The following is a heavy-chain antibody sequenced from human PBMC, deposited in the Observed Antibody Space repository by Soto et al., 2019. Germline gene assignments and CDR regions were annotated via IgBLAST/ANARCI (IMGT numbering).Heavy chain of an antibody. CDR2: IYHSGST. J-gene: IGHJ4*02. CDR1: GGSISSGGYS. Sequence: SETLSLTCAVSGGSISSGGYSWSWIRQPPGKGLEWIGYIYHSGSTYYNPSLQSRVTISVDTSKNQFSLKVTSVTAADTAVYYCARRYGGNFDYWGQGTLVTVSS. V-gene: IGHV4-30-2*02. D-gene: IGHD1-26*01. CDR3: ARRYGGNFDY.